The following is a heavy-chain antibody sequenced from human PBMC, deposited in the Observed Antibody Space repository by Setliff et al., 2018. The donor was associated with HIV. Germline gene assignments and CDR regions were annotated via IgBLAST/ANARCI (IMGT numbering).Heavy chain of an antibody. J-gene: IGHJ5*02. CDR2: ISSDSRYI. CDR3: ARDLRYPGVS. D-gene: IGHD1-20*01. Sequence: GGSLRLSCAASGLTFNTYSMNWVRQAPGKGLEWVSSISSDSRYIYYADSLKGRFTVSRDNAKNSLYLQMNSLRAEDTAVYYCARDLRYPGVSWGQGTLVTVSS. CDR1: GLTFNTYS. V-gene: IGHV3-21*01.